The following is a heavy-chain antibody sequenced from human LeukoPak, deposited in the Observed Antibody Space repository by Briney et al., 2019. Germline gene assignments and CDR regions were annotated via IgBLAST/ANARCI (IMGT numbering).Heavy chain of an antibody. Sequence: GSLRLSCAASGFTVSSNYMSWVRQAPGKGLEWVSVIYSGGSTYYADSVKGRFTISRDNSKNTLYLQMNSLRAEDTAVYYCAREAPDYGDYYFDYWGQGTLVTVSS. CDR1: GFTVSSNY. D-gene: IGHD4-17*01. CDR3: AREAPDYGDYYFDY. V-gene: IGHV3-53*01. CDR2: IYSGGST. J-gene: IGHJ4*02.